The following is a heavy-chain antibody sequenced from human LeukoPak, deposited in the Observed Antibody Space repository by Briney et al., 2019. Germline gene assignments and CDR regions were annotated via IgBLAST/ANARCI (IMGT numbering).Heavy chain of an antibody. CDR2: IYYSGST. D-gene: IGHD3-3*01. Sequence: SETLSLTCTVSGGSMSSYYWSWIRQPPGKGLEWIGYIYYSGSTKYNPSLKSRVTISVDTSKNQFSLKLSSVTAADTAVYYCARDRPSGHEYTHVHDIWGQGTTVTVSS. J-gene: IGHJ3*02. CDR3: ARDRPSGHEYTHVHDI. V-gene: IGHV4-59*12. CDR1: GGSMSSYY.